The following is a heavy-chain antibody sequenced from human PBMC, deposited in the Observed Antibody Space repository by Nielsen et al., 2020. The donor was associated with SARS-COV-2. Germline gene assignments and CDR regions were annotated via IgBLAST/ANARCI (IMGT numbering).Heavy chain of an antibody. Sequence: SETLSLTCTVSGGSITSSGYYWGWIRQPPGKGLEWIGSIYHSGSAYCTPSLKNRVTMSVDTSKNQFSLKLSSVTAADTAVYYCARVQYMATVTTYFDYWGQGTLVTVSS. D-gene: IGHD4-17*01. CDR1: GGSITSSGYY. J-gene: IGHJ4*02. CDR2: IYHSGSA. CDR3: ARVQYMATVTTYFDY. V-gene: IGHV4-39*02.